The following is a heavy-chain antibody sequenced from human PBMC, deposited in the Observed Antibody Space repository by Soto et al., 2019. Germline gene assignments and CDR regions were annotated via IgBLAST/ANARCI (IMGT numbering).Heavy chain of an antibody. Sequence: QVQLVESGGGVVQPGRSLRLSCAASGFTFSSYGMHWVRQAPGKGLEWVAVIWYDGSNKYYADSVKGRFTISRDNSKNPLYLQMNGLRAEDTAVYYWARDGGQITMIVFAGSGMDVWGQGTTVTVSS. J-gene: IGHJ6*02. CDR3: ARDGGQITMIVFAGSGMDV. D-gene: IGHD3-22*01. V-gene: IGHV3-33*01. CDR1: GFTFSSYG. CDR2: IWYDGSNK.